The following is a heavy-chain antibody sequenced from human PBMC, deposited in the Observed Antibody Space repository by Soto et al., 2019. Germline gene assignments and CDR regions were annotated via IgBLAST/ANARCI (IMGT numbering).Heavy chain of an antibody. CDR3: ARDQGDSSSWYYYYGMDV. V-gene: IGHV1-46*01. CDR1: GYTFTSYY. D-gene: IGHD6-13*01. CDR2: INPSGGST. J-gene: IGHJ6*02. Sequence: QVQLVQSGAEVKKPGASVKVSCKASGYTFTSYYMHWVRQAPGQGLEWMGIINPSGGSTSYAQKLQGRVTMTRDTSTSTVYMELSSLKSEDTAVYYCARDQGDSSSWYYYYGMDVWGQGTTVTLSS.